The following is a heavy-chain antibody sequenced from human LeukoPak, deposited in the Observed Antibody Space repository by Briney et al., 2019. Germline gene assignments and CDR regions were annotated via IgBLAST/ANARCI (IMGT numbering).Heavy chain of an antibody. CDR2: ISAYNGNT. D-gene: IGHD3-10*01. J-gene: IGHJ3*02. V-gene: IGHV1-18*01. CDR1: GYTFTSYG. Sequence: ASVKVSCKASGYTFTSYGISWVRQAPGQGLEWMGWISAYNGNTNYAQKLQGRVTMTTDTSTSTAYMELRSLRSDDTAVYYCARPRTHGSGSYYDAFDIWGQGTMVTVSS. CDR3: ARPRTHGSGSYYDAFDI.